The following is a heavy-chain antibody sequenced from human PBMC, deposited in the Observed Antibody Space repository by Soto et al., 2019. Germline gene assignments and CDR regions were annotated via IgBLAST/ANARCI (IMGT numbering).Heavy chain of an antibody. V-gene: IGHV1-18*01. CDR1: GYTFSSYS. CDR3: ARDNGYYDF. CDR2: ISTTSGNT. Sequence: QIQMVQSGAEVKQPGASVKISCKTSGYTFSSYSINWVRQAPGQGLECMAWISTTSGNTHYAERVQGRVTVALGKSARTAFMEMWGLTSDDTAVYFCARDNGYYDFWGQGTLVTVSS. J-gene: IGHJ4*02. D-gene: IGHD2-8*01.